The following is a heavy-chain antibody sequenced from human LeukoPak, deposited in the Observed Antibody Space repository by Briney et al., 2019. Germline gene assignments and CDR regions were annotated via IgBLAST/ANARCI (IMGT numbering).Heavy chain of an antibody. D-gene: IGHD6-19*01. CDR2: ISGSGGST. V-gene: IGHV3-23*01. CDR1: GFTFSSYA. Sequence: SGGSLRLSCAASGFTFSSYAMSWVRQAPGKGLEWVSAISGSGGSTYYADSVKGRFTISRDNSKNTLYLQMSSLRAEDTAVYYCAKGLYSSGWSDFDYWGQGTLVTVSS. J-gene: IGHJ4*02. CDR3: AKGLYSSGWSDFDY.